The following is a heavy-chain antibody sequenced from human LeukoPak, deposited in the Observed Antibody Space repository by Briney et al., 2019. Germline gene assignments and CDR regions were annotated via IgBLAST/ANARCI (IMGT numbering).Heavy chain of an antibody. Sequence: ASVKVSCKASGYTFTSYYMHWVRQAPGQGLEWMGIINPGGGTTTYAQKFQGRVTMTRDTSTSTLYMELSSLRSEDTAVYYCARFSGSGYYFDYWGQGTLVTVSS. V-gene: IGHV1-46*01. CDR1: GYTFTSYY. J-gene: IGHJ4*02. CDR3: ARFSGSGYYFDY. D-gene: IGHD3-10*01. CDR2: INPGGGTT.